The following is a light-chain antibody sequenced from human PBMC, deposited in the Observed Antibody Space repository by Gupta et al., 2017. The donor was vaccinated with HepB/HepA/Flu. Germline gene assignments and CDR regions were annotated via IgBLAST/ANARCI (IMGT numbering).Light chain of an antibody. Sequence: YHLTQAPSLPVSPGQTAGITCLGDKLENKYTSWYQHMPGPSPVGVIYEDSKRPSGIPERFSGCNSGNTATLTLNGTQALDEADYYCQGWDRNTLVLGGGTKLTVL. CDR1: KLENKY. V-gene: IGLV3-1*01. CDR2: EDS. J-gene: IGLJ2*01. CDR3: QGWDRNTLV.